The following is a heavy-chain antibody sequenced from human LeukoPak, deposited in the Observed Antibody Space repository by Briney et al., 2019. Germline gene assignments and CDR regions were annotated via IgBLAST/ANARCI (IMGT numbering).Heavy chain of an antibody. CDR3: AADPGHYGDYDFDY. D-gene: IGHD4-17*01. J-gene: IGHJ4*02. Sequence: AASVKVSCKASGFTFTSSAVQWVRQARGQRLEWIGWIVVGSGNTNYAQKCQERVTITRDMSTSTAYMELSSLRSEDTAVYYCAADPGHYGDYDFDYWDQGTLVTVSS. V-gene: IGHV1-58*01. CDR2: IVVGSGNT. CDR1: GFTFTSSA.